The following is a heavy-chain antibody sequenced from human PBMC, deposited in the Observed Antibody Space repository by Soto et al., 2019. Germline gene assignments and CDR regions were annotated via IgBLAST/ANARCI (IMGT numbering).Heavy chain of an antibody. CDR1: GYTFTSYY. D-gene: IGHD1-26*01. CDR2: INPSSGST. J-gene: IGHJ4*02. Sequence: ASVKVSCKTSGYTFTSYYMHWVRQAPGQGLEWMGIINPSSGSTSYAQKFQGRVTMTRDTSTSTLYMQLSSLTSEDTAVYYCARDDSGFSGSHYIDYFNYWGQGALVTVSS. V-gene: IGHV1-46*01. CDR3: ARDDSGFSGSHYIDYFNY.